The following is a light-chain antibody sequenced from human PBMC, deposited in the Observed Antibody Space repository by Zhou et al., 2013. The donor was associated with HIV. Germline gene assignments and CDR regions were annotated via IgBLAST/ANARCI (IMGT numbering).Light chain of an antibody. CDR2: KAS. V-gene: IGKV1-39*01. Sequence: DIQMTQSPSSLSASAGDRVTITCRASQTISNYLNWYQQKPGKAPTLLIYKASNLQSGVPSRFSGSGSGADFTLTISSLQPEDFATYYCQQSYSTPPFTFGPGTKVDIK. CDR3: QQSYSTPPFT. CDR1: QTISNY. J-gene: IGKJ3*01.